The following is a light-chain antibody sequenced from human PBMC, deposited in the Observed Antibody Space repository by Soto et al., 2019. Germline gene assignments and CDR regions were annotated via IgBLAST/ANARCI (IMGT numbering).Light chain of an antibody. J-gene: IGKJ1*01. CDR3: HQYGSSPGT. Sequence: IVLPQSPGTLSFSPGERATLSCRATQSVSSNLLAWYQQKPGQAPRLLIYAASSRAAGIPDRFSGSGSGTDFTLTISRLEPEDFAVYSCHQYGSSPGTFGQGTKVDIK. CDR2: AAS. CDR1: QSVSSNL. V-gene: IGKV3-20*01.